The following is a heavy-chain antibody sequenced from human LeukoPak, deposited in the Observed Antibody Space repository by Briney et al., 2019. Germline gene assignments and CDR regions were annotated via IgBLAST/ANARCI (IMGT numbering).Heavy chain of an antibody. J-gene: IGHJ4*02. V-gene: IGHV3-66*01. D-gene: IGHD3-10*01. CDR3: AKWPDGSGSRYDS. CDR2: IYSGGST. Sequence: GGSLRLSCAASGFTVSSNYMSWVRQAPGKGLEWVSVIYSGGSTYYADSVKGRFTISRDNSMNTLYLQMNSLTAEDTARYYCAKWPDGSGSRYDSWGQGTLVTVSS. CDR1: GFTVSSNY.